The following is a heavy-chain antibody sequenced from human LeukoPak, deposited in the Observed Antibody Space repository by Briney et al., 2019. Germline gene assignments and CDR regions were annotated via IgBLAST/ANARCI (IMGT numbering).Heavy chain of an antibody. Sequence: GVSLRLSCAASGFTFSSYGMHWVRQAPGKGLEWVAFIRYDGSNKYYADSVKGRFTISRDNSKNTLYLQMNSLRAGDTAVYYCAKARWFGELLRTYFDYWGQGTLVTVSS. CDR2: IRYDGSNK. V-gene: IGHV3-30*02. D-gene: IGHD3-10*01. CDR1: GFTFSSYG. CDR3: AKARWFGELLRTYFDY. J-gene: IGHJ4*02.